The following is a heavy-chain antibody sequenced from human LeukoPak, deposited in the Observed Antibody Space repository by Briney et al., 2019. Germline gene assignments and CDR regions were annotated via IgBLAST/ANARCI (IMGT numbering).Heavy chain of an antibody. CDR3: ARPLGYCSSTSCYTGGLDY. V-gene: IGHV3-11*04. CDR2: ISSSGSTI. CDR1: GFTFSDYY. J-gene: IGHJ4*02. D-gene: IGHD2-2*02. Sequence: PGGSLRLSCAASGFTFSDYYMSWIRQAPGKGLEWVSYISSSGSTIFYADSVKGRFTISRDNAKNSLYLQMNSLRAEDTAVYYCARPLGYCSSTSCYTGGLDYWGQGTLVTVSS.